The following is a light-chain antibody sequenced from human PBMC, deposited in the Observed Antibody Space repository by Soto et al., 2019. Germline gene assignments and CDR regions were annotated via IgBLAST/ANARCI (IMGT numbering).Light chain of an antibody. CDR2: DDN. CDR3: QVWDSSSDQHV. Sequence: SYELTPPPSVSVAPGQTSRSTLGGNNIGYKSVHWPQQRPGQAPVLVVYDDNRRPSGIPEQFSGSNSGNTATLTLRRVEAGDEADYYCQVWDSSSDQHVFGTGPKVTV. V-gene: IGLV3-21*02. J-gene: IGLJ1*01. CDR1: NIGYKS.